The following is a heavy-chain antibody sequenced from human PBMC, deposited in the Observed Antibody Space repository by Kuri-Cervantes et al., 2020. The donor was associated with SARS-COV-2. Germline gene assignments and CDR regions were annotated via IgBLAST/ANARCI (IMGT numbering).Heavy chain of an antibody. Sequence: GGSLRLSCAASGFTFSSYSMNWVRQAPGKGLEWVSSISSSSSYIYYADSVKGRFTISRDNAKNSLYLQMNSLRAEDTAVYYCARAPTPNSSGWYGYYYYGMDVWGQGTTVTVSS. D-gene: IGHD6-19*01. CDR2: ISSSSSYI. CDR3: ARAPTPNSSGWYGYYYYGMDV. J-gene: IGHJ6*02. CDR1: GFTFSSYS. V-gene: IGHV3-21*04.